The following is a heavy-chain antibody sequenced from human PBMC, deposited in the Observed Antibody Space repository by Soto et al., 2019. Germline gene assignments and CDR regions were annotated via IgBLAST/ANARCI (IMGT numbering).Heavy chain of an antibody. CDR3: ARVDPYCGGDCYYAFDI. Sequence: ASVKVSCKASGYTFTSYGISWVRQAPGQGLEWMGWISAYNGNTNYAQKLQGRVTMTTDTSTSTAYMELRSLRSDDTAVYYCARVDPYCGGDCYYAFDIWGQGTMVTGS. V-gene: IGHV1-18*01. D-gene: IGHD2-21*02. CDR2: ISAYNGNT. J-gene: IGHJ3*02. CDR1: GYTFTSYG.